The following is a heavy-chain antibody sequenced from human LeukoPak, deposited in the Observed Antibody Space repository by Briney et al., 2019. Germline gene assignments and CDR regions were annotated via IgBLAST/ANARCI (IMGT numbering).Heavy chain of an antibody. CDR1: GFTFSSYG. J-gene: IGHJ4*02. Sequence: GGSLRLSCVASGFTFSSYGMSWVRQAPGKGLEWVSGISASGGTTYYADSVKGRFTISRDNSKNTLVLQLNSLRAENTAVYYCAKDPTDFDSSGQTYFDYWGQGTLVTVSS. V-gene: IGHV3-23*01. CDR2: ISASGGTT. D-gene: IGHD3-22*01. CDR3: AKDPTDFDSSGQTYFDY.